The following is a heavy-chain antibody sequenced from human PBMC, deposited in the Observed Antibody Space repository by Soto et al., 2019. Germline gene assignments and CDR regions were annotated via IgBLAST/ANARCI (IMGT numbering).Heavy chain of an antibody. D-gene: IGHD5-12*01. J-gene: IGHJ3*02. Sequence: QVQLVQSGAEVKKPGASVKVSCKASGYTFTGYYMHWVRQAPGQGLEWMGWINPNSGGTNYAQKFQGGVTMTRDTSISTAYMELSRLRSDDTAVYYCARSRDGYNPDSAFDIWGQGTMVTVSS. CDR2: INPNSGGT. CDR1: GYTFTGYY. V-gene: IGHV1-2*02. CDR3: ARSRDGYNPDSAFDI.